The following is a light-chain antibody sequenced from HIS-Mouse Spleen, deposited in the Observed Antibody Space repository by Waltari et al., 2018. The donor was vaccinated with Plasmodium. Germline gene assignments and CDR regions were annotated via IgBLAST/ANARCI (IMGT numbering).Light chain of an antibody. V-gene: IGKV3-15*01. CDR2: GAS. CDR1: QSV. CDR3: QQYNNWSFT. J-gene: IGKJ3*01. Sequence: EIVMTQSPATLSVSPGERATLSCRASQSVSRNLARLFLLIYGASTRATGIPEFTLTISSLQSEDFAVYYCQQYNNWSFTFGPGTKVDIK.